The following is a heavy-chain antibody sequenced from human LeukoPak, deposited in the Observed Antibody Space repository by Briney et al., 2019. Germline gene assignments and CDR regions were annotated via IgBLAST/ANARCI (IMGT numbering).Heavy chain of an antibody. J-gene: IGHJ6*03. V-gene: IGHV3-53*01. D-gene: IGHD3-3*01. CDR1: GFTVSSNY. CDR2: IYNGGST. Sequence: GGSLRLSCAASGFTVSSNYMSWVRQAPGKGLEWVSVIYNGGSTYYADSVKGRFTISRDNSKNTLYLQMNSLRAEDTAVYYCAREHYDFMDVWGKGTTVTVSS. CDR3: AREHYDFMDV.